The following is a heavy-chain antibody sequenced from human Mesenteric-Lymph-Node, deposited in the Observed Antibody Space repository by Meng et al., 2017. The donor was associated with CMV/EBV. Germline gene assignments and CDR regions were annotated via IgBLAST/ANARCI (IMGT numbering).Heavy chain of an antibody. Sequence: SETLSLTCAVDDGSFSNYYWSWVRQSPGKGLEWIGEINDGGNTNYNPSLKSRVTISVDTSKSQFSLKVNSLTAADTAVYYCLTAPIYQLPVFWGQGTLVTVSS. CDR3: LTAPIYQLPVF. V-gene: IGHV4-34*01. CDR2: INDGGNT. D-gene: IGHD2-2*01. CDR1: DGSFSNYY. J-gene: IGHJ4*02.